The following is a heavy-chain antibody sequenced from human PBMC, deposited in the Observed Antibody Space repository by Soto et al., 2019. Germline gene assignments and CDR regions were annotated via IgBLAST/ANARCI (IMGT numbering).Heavy chain of an antibody. CDR1: GGSVSSGSYQ. CDR3: ARDGHGMDV. Sequence: SETLSLTCTVSGGSVSSGSYQWTWIRQPPGKGLEWIGYIHVSGSTNDNPSLKGRVTMSIDTSKNQSSLKLSSVTAADTAVYYCARDGHGMDVWGQGTKVTVSS. V-gene: IGHV4-61*01. CDR2: IHVSGST. J-gene: IGHJ6*02.